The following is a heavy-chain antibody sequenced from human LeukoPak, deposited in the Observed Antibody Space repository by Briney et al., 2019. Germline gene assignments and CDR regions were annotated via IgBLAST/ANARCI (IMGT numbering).Heavy chain of an antibody. V-gene: IGHV3-15*07. Sequence: GGSLRLSCAVSGLTLSNVWMNWVREAPGRGLEWVGRIKSKTAGGTTDFAAPVKGRFSISRDDSQNMLYLQMNSLTSEDSAVYYCAQGSGQYYEYWGQGTLVTVSS. CDR1: GLTLSNVW. CDR2: IKSKTAGGTT. D-gene: IGHD3-22*01. J-gene: IGHJ4*02. CDR3: AQGSGQYYEY.